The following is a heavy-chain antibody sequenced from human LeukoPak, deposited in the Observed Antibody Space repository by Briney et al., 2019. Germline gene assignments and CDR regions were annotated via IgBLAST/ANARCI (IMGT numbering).Heavy chain of an antibody. Sequence: NPGGSLRLSCAASGFTLSDYYMTWIRQAPGKVLEWVSYVRISGGSIYYADSVKGRFTISRDNAKNSLYLQMNSLRAEDTAVYYCARSKRDRSHHYYYYMDVWGKGTTVTVSS. J-gene: IGHJ6*03. CDR2: VRISGGSI. V-gene: IGHV3-11*04. D-gene: IGHD6-13*01. CDR1: GFTLSDYY. CDR3: ARSKRDRSHHYYYYMDV.